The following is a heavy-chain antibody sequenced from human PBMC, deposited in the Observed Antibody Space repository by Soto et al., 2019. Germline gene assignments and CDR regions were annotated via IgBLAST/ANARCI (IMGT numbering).Heavy chain of an antibody. D-gene: IGHD4-17*01. V-gene: IGHV1-2*04. Sequence: QVQLVQSGAEVRKPGASVKVSCKASGYTFIDYYIYWVRQAPGQGLEWMGWINPRTGGTNFAQKFEAWVTRARDTAITTAYMELTSLRSNDPAVYYCARVNGDYPPRGMDVGGQGTTVTVSS. CDR2: INPRTGGT. CDR1: GYTFIDYY. CDR3: ARVNGDYPPRGMDV. J-gene: IGHJ6*02.